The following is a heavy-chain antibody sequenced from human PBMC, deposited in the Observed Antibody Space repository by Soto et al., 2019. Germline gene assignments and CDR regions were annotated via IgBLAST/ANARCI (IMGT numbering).Heavy chain of an antibody. CDR2: IITIFGTV. CDR3: ARDSLGVGGNDEYSHQ. J-gene: IGHJ1*01. V-gene: IGHV1-69*01. D-gene: IGHD3-10*01. Sequence: QVQLVQSGAEVKKPGSSVKVSCKASGGTFSSYAISWVRQAPGQGLEWMGGIITIFGTVNYAQKFQGRVTISANESTSTDYMELSSLRSEDTAVYYCARDSLGVGGNDEYSHQRGQGPLLTVAS. CDR1: GGTFSSYA.